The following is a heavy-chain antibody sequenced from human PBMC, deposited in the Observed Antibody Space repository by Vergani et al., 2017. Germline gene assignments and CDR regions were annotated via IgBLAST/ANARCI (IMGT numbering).Heavy chain of an antibody. CDR1: GFTFSSYS. J-gene: IGHJ4*02. CDR2: ISSSSSYI. Sequence: EVQLVESGGGLVKPGGSLRLSCAASGFTFSSYSMNWVRQAPGKGLEWVSSISSSSSYIYYADSVKGRFTISRDNAKNSLYLQMNSLRAEDTAVYYCATTDRSSSWYAEVDYWGQGTLVTVSS. D-gene: IGHD6-13*01. CDR3: ATTDRSSSWYAEVDY. V-gene: IGHV3-21*01.